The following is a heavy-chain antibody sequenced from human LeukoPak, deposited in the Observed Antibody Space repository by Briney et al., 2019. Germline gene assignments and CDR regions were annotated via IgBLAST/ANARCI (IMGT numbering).Heavy chain of an antibody. V-gene: IGHV1-2*02. CDR1: GYTFTGYY. Sequence: GASVKVSCKASGYTFTGYYMHWVRQAPGQGLEWMGWINPNSGGTNYARKFQGRVTMTRDTSISTAYMELSRLRSDDTAVYYCASRLPKDIAVAAYLVRTYYYYGMDVWGQGTTVTVSS. CDR3: ASRLPKDIAVAAYLVRTYYYYGMDV. CDR2: INPNSGGT. J-gene: IGHJ6*02. D-gene: IGHD6-19*01.